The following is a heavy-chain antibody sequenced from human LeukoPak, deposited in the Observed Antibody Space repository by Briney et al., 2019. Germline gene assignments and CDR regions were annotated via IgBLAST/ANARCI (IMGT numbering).Heavy chain of an antibody. Sequence: SETLSLTCTVPGGSISSGDYYWSWIRQPPGKGLEWIGYIYYGGSTYYNPSLKSRVTISVDTSKNQFSLKLSSVTAADTAVYYCAREWKDIVVVPAVTGAFDIWGQGTMVTVSS. CDR2: IYYGGST. CDR1: GGSISSGDYY. CDR3: AREWKDIVVVPAVTGAFDI. V-gene: IGHV4-30-4*01. J-gene: IGHJ3*02. D-gene: IGHD2-2*01.